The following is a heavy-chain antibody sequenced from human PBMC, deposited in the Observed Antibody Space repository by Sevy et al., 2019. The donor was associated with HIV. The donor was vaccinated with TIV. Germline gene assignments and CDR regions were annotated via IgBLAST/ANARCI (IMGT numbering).Heavy chain of an antibody. CDR2: IKEDGSEK. D-gene: IGHD2-8*02. V-gene: IGHV3-7*01. J-gene: IGHJ4*02. Sequence: GGSLRLSCAASGFTFGNNWMNWVRQAPGKGLQWVATIKEDGSEKYYVDSVRGRFIISRDNANNSLYLQMNSLRVEDTAVYYCARDLGYCTGGNYYCGLDYWGQGTLVTVSS. CDR1: GFTFGNNW. CDR3: ARDLGYCTGGNYYCGLDY.